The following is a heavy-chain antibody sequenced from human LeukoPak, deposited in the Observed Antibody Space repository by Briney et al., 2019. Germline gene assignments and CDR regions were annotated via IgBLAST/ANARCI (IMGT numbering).Heavy chain of an antibody. D-gene: IGHD3-3*01. CDR3: ARHRFLEWSRRYNWFDP. CDR2: IYYSGST. J-gene: IGHJ5*02. CDR1: GGSISTCY. Sequence: PSETLSLTCTVSGGSISTCYWSWIRQPPGEGLEWIGYIYYSGSTSYNPSLKSRVTISVDTSKNQFSLKLSSVTAADTAVYYCARHRFLEWSRRYNWFDPWGQGTLVTVSS. V-gene: IGHV4-59*08.